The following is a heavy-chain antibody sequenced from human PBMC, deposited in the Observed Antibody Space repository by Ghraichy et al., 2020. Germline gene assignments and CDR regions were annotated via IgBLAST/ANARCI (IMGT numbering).Heavy chain of an antibody. V-gene: IGHV3-23*01. CDR1: GLSFTTYA. CDR2: VDSSGTYT. J-gene: IGHJ4*02. D-gene: IGHD3-10*01. CDR3: AGGLGSSSGSYYGYFEY. Sequence: GGSLNISCAASGLSFTTYAMNWVRQAPGKGLEWVSSVDSSGTYTYYADSVKGRFTISRDNSKNTVSLQMNSLRIDDTAVYYCAGGLGSSSGSYYGYFEYWGQGTLVTVSS.